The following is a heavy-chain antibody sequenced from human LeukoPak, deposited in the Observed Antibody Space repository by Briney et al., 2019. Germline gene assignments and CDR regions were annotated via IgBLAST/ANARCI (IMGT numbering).Heavy chain of an antibody. D-gene: IGHD3-10*01. CDR1: GYTFTGYY. Sequence: ASVKVSCKASGYTFTGYYMHWVRQAPGQGLEWMGGIIPIFGTANYAQKFQGRVTITADESTSTAYMELSSLRSEDTAVYYCARDGYYYGSGSYVPYFDYWGQGTLVTVSS. CDR3: ARDGYYYGSGSYVPYFDY. V-gene: IGHV1-69*13. J-gene: IGHJ4*02. CDR2: IIPIFGTA.